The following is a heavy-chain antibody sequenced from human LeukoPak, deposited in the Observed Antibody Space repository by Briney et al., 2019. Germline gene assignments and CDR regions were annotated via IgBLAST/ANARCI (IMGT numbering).Heavy chain of an antibody. Sequence: GGSLRLSCAASGFTFSTYGMHWVRQAPGKGPEWVAVIWHDGKYKYYGDSVKGRFTISRDNAKNSLYLQMNSLRAEDTAVYYCARTRGASSSSETTLDYWGQGTLVTVSS. CDR2: IWHDGKYK. CDR3: ARTRGASSSSETTLDY. V-gene: IGHV3-33*01. D-gene: IGHD6-6*01. CDR1: GFTFSTYG. J-gene: IGHJ4*02.